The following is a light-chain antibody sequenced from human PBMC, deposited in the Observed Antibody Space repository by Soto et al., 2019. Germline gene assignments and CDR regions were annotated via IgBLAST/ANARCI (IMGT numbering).Light chain of an antibody. CDR2: KAS. CDR1: QSISSW. Sequence: DIQMTQSPSTLSASVGDRVTITCRASQSISSWLAWYLQKPGKAPQLLIYKASNLQDGVPSRFSGSGSGTEFTLTISSLQPDDFATYYCQQYSSYSSYTCGQGTKLEIK. CDR3: QQYSSYSSYT. V-gene: IGKV1-5*03. J-gene: IGKJ2*01.